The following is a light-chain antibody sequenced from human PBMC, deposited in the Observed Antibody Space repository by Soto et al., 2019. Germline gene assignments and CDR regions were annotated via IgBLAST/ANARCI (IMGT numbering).Light chain of an antibody. V-gene: IGKV3-20*01. CDR1: QSVSSSY. CDR3: QQYDSSPKT. J-gene: IGKJ1*01. CDR2: GAS. Sequence: IVLTQAPGTLSSSPGERATLSCRASQSVSSSYLAWYLQKPGQAPRLLLYGASSRGTGIPDRFSGSGSGTDFTLTISRLEPEDFAVYYCQQYDSSPKTFGQGTKV.